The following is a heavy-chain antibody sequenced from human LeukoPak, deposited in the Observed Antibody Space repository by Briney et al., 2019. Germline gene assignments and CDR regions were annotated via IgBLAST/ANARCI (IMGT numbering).Heavy chain of an antibody. CDR3: ARLSLYGGNSPARPVDY. V-gene: IGHV4-59*01. J-gene: IGHJ4*02. CDR1: GGSISSYY. Sequence: SETLSLTCTVSGGSISSYYWSWVRQPPGKGLEWIGYIYDSGDTNYNPSLKSRVTISVDASRNQFSLKLSSVTAADTAVYYCARLSLYGGNSPARPVDYWGQGTLVTVSS. D-gene: IGHD4-23*01. CDR2: IYDSGDT.